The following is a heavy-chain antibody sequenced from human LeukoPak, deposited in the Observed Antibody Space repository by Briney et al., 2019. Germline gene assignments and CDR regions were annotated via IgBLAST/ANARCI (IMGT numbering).Heavy chain of an antibody. J-gene: IGHJ4*02. D-gene: IGHD4-23*01. CDR2: ISAYNGNT. Sequence: ASVKVSCKASGYTFTSYGISWVRQAPGQGLKGMGWISAYNGNTNYAQKLQGRVTMTTDTSTSTAYMELSSLRSEDTAVYYCARTPVTTVVRIDYWGQGTLVTVSS. CDR1: GYTFTSYG. V-gene: IGHV1-18*01. CDR3: ARTPVTTVVRIDY.